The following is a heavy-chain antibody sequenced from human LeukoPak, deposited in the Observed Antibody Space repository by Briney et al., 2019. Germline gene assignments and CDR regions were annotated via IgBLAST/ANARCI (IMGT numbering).Heavy chain of an antibody. J-gene: IGHJ4*02. V-gene: IGHV3-21*01. CDR2: ITSSSNYI. D-gene: IGHD3-9*01. CDR3: ARTDWYHNDY. Sequence: GGSLRLSCAASGFTFSHYTMTWVRQAPGKGLEWVSSITSSSNYIYYADSVKGRFTISRDNAKNTLYLQMNSLRAEDTAVYYCARTDWYHNDYWGQGTLVTVSS. CDR1: GFTFSHYT.